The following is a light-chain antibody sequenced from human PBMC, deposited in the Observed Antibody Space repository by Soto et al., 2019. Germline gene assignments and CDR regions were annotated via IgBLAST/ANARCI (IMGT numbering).Light chain of an antibody. Sequence: QSVLTQPPSASGSPGQSVTISCTGTSSDVGGYNYVSWYQQHPGKAPKLMIYEVSKRPSGVPDRFSGSKSVNTASLTVSGLQAEDYADYDCSSYAGSNNPVVFGGGTKVTVL. CDR3: SSYAGSNNPVV. CDR1: SSDVGGYNY. V-gene: IGLV2-8*01. CDR2: EVS. J-gene: IGLJ2*01.